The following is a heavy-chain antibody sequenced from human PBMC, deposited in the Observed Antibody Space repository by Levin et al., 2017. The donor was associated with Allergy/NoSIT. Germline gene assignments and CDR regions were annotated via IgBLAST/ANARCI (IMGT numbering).Heavy chain of an antibody. J-gene: IGHJ3*02. V-gene: IGHV3-23*01. Sequence: GGSLRLSCAASGFTFSSYAMSWVRQAPGKGLEWVSAISGSGGSTYYADSVKGRFTISRDNSKNTLYLQMNSLRAEDTAVYYCAKETYYYDSRSGANAFDIWGQGTMVTVSS. CDR1: GFTFSSYA. CDR3: AKETYYYDSRSGANAFDI. D-gene: IGHD3-22*01. CDR2: ISGSGGST.